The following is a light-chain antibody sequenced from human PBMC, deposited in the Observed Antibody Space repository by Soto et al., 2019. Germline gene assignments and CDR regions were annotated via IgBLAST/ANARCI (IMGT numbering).Light chain of an antibody. CDR1: QDVSTN. Sequence: VMTQSPATLSVSLWERATLSCRASQDVSTNLAWYQQKPGQAPRLLIYAASTRAPGIPARFSGSGSGTEFTLSISSLQSEDFAVYSCQQYNNWPTTFGQGTKVDIK. CDR3: QQYNNWPTT. V-gene: IGKV3-15*01. J-gene: IGKJ1*01. CDR2: AAS.